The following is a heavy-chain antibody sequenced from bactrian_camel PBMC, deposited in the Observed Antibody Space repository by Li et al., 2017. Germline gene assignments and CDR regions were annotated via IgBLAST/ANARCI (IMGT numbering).Heavy chain of an antibody. J-gene: IGHJ4*01. CDR1: RYNLDIDC. V-gene: IGHV3S65*01. CDR3: AANLRYYCGAYGPNWYNY. D-gene: IGHD2*01. Sequence: QLVESGGGLVQPGGSLRLSCAATRYNLDIDCMAWFRQFPGKEREGVAMIDYSGNTKYVDSVKGRFTISRDNAKNTLDLQMNDLKPEDSAMYYCAANLRYYCGAYGPNWYNYWGQGTQVTVS. CDR2: IDYSGNT.